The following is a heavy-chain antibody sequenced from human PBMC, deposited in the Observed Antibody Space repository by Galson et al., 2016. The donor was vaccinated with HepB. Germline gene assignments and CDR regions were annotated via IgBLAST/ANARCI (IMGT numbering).Heavy chain of an antibody. J-gene: IGHJ6*04. D-gene: IGHD3-10*01. Sequence: SLRLSCAASGFTVSSSFLSWVRQAPGTGLEWISVIYRGNITYYADSVKGRFTISRDNSKNTLSLHMKSLRDGDTAVYYCARVRQLFSHYYMDVWGKGTTVTVSS. CDR3: ARVRQLFSHYYMDV. CDR2: IYRGNIT. V-gene: IGHV3-53*01. CDR1: GFTVSSSF.